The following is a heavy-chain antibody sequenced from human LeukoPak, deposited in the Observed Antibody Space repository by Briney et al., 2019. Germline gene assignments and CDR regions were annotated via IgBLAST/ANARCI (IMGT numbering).Heavy chain of an antibody. CDR3: ARGAGELGFDY. CDR2: IWYDGSNE. CDR1: GFTFSSYG. Sequence: PGGSLRLSCAASGFTFSSYGMHWVRQAPGKGLEWVAVIWYDGSNEYYADSVKGRFTISRDNSKNTLYLQMNSLRAEDTALYYCARGAGELGFDYWGQGTLVTVSS. V-gene: IGHV3-33*01. J-gene: IGHJ4*02. D-gene: IGHD1-26*01.